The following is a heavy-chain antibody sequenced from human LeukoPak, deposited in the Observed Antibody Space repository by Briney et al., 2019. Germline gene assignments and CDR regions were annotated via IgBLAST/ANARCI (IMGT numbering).Heavy chain of an antibody. Sequence: ASVKVSCKASGYTFTSYDINWVRQATGQGLELMGWMSPNSGNTGYAQKFQGRVTITRNTSISTAYMELSSLRSEDTAVYYCARGQLLQDFDYWGQGTLVTVSS. CDR2: MSPNSGNT. CDR1: GYTFTSYD. J-gene: IGHJ4*02. CDR3: ARGQLLQDFDY. D-gene: IGHD2-2*01. V-gene: IGHV1-8*03.